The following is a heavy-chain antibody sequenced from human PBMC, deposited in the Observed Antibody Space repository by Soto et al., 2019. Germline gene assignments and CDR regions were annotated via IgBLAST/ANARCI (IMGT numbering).Heavy chain of an antibody. CDR1: GFTFSSYA. CDR2: ISYDGSNK. D-gene: IGHD3-3*01. CDR3: AFVLRFLEWLSWFXP. J-gene: IGHJ5*02. Sequence: PGGSLRLSCAASGFTFSSYAMHWVRQAPGKGLEWVAVISYDGSNKYYADSVKGRFTISRDNSKNTLYLQMNSLRAEDTAVYYCAFVLRFLEWLSWFXPWDQGPLVTVSS. V-gene: IGHV3-30-3*01.